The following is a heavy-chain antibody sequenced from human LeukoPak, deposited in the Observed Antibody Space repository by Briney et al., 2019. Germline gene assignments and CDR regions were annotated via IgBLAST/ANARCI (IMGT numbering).Heavy chain of an antibody. CDR3: ARGGTKTTPDFDS. V-gene: IGHV3-33*01. CDR1: GFTFSHYG. Sequence: GGSLRLSCAASGFTFSHYGMHWIRQTPGAGLEWVAVIWSDGSDKYYAKSVKGRFTISRDNSKNSLFLQMNSLRAEDTAVYFCARGGTKTTPDFDSWGQGTLVTVSS. D-gene: IGHD1-14*01. CDR2: IWSDGSDK. J-gene: IGHJ4*02.